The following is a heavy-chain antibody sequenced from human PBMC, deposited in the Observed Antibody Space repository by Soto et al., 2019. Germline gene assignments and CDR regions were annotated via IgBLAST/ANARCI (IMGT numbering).Heavy chain of an antibody. V-gene: IGHV3-21*04. D-gene: IGHD6-13*01. CDR2: ISSTTNYI. CDR3: AKEKYSSSHNWFDP. CDR1: GITYTRYS. Sequence: GGSLRLSCSASGITYTRYSMKWVRQAPGKGLEWVSSISSTTNYIYYGDSMKGRFTISRDNAKNSLYLEMNSLRAEDTAVYYCAKEKYSSSHNWFDPWGQGALVTVSS. J-gene: IGHJ5*02.